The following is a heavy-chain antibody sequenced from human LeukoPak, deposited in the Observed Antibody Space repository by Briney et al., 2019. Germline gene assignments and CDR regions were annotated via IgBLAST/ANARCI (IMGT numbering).Heavy chain of an antibody. J-gene: IGHJ4*02. CDR2: ISYDGSNK. Sequence: GGSLRLSCAASGFTFSSYAMHWVRQAPGKGLEWVAVISYDGSNKYYADSVKGRFTISRDNSKNTLYLQMNSLRAEDTAVYYCARGGPHQYSSSIQYYFDYWGQGTLVTVSS. CDR1: GFTFSSYA. CDR3: ARGGPHQYSSSIQYYFDY. V-gene: IGHV3-30-3*01. D-gene: IGHD6-6*01.